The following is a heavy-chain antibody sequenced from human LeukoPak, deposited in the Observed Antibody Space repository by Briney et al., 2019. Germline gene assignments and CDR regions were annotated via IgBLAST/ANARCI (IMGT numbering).Heavy chain of an antibody. CDR2: IYSGGST. V-gene: IGHV3-53*01. CDR1: GGSFSGYY. Sequence: ETLSLTCAVYGGSFSGYYMSWVRQAPGKGLEWVSVIYSGGSTYYADSVKGRFTISRDNSKNTLYLQMNSLRAEDTAVYYCARGPELPDFDYWGQGTLVTVSS. J-gene: IGHJ4*02. CDR3: ARGPELPDFDY. D-gene: IGHD3-10*01.